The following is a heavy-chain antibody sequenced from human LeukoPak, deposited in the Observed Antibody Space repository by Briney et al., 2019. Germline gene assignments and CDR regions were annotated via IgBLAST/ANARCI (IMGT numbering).Heavy chain of an antibody. CDR3: VKDRWVDH. D-gene: IGHD6-13*01. V-gene: IGHV3-64D*06. Sequence: GGSLRLSCSASGFIISPYAMHWVRQAPGKGLEYVSSISSEGKTTYYADSVKGRFTISRDNSKNTLYLQMSSLRPEDTAVYYCVKDRWVDHWGQGTLVTVSS. CDR2: ISSEGKTT. J-gene: IGHJ4*02. CDR1: GFIISPYA.